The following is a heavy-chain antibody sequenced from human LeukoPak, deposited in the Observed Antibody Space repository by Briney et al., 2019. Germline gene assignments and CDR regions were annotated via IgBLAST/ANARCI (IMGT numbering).Heavy chain of an antibody. J-gene: IGHJ6*02. D-gene: IGHD1-14*01. CDR3: AREASENYYYGMDV. V-gene: IGHV1-69*02. CDR1: GGTFSSYT. CDR2: IIPILGIA. Sequence: SVKVSCKASGGTFSSYTISWVRQAPGQGLEWMGRIIPILGIASYAQKFQGRVTITADKSTSTAYMELSSLRSEDTAVYYCAREASENYYYGMDVWGQGTTVTVSS.